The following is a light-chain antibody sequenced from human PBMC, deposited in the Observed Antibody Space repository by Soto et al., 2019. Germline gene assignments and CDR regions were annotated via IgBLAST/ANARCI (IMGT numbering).Light chain of an antibody. CDR2: RNY. Sequence: QSVLTQPPSVSGAPGQRVTISCTGSSSNIGAYFDVHWYQQLPGTAPKLLIFRNYNRPSGVSDRFSGSKSGTSASLAISGLQAEDEADYYCQSYDNNLGGVVFGGGTKLTVL. CDR1: SSNIGAYFD. CDR3: QSYDNNLGGVV. J-gene: IGLJ3*02. V-gene: IGLV1-40*01.